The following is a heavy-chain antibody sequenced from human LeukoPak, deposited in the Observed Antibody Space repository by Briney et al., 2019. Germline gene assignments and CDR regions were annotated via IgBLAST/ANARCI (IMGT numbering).Heavy chain of an antibody. CDR3: ASLYYDYVWGSYRYSDY. CDR1: GGSISSYY. V-gene: IGHV4-59*01. J-gene: IGHJ4*02. CDR2: IYYSGST. Sequence: SETLSLTCTVSGGSISSYYWSWIRQPPGKGLEWIGYIYYSGSTNYNPSLKSRVTISVDTSKNQFSLKLSSVTAADTAVYYCASLYYDYVWGSYRYSDYWGQGTLVTVSS. D-gene: IGHD3-16*02.